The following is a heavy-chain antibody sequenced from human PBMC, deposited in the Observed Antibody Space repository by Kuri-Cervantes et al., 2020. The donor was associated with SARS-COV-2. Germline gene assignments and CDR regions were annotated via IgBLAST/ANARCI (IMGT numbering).Heavy chain of an antibody. CDR1: GGSISSGDYY. V-gene: IGHV4-30-4*01. CDR2: IYYSGST. D-gene: IGHD3-16*02. J-gene: IGHJ3*02. CDR3: ARDPYYDYVWGNYRLGSAFDI. Sequence: SCTVSGGSISSGDYYWSWIRQPPGKGLEWIGYIYYSGSTYYNPSLKSRVTISVDTSKNQFSLKLSSVTAADTAVYYCARDPYYDYVWGNYRLGSAFDIWGQGTMVTVSS.